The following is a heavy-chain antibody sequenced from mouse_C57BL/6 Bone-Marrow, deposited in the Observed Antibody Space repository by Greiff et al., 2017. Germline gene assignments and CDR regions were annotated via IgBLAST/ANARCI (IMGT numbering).Heavy chain of an antibody. D-gene: IGHD1-1*01. CDR2: ISSGSSTI. J-gene: IGHJ1*03. V-gene: IGHV5-17*01. CDR1: GFTFSDYG. Sequence: EVKLMESGGGLVKPGGSLKLSCAASGFTFSDYGMHWVRQAPEKGLEWVAYISSGSSTIYYAATVKGRFTISRDNAKNTLFLQMNSLRSEDTAMYYCATYYYGSSYGYFDVWGTGTTVTVSS. CDR3: ATYYYGSSYGYFDV.